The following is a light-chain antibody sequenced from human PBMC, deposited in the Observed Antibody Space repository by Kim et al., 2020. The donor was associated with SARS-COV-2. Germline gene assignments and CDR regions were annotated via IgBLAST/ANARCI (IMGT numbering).Light chain of an antibody. CDR3: SSYTSSSPYV. CDR1: SSDVGGYNY. J-gene: IGLJ1*01. V-gene: IGLV2-14*03. CDR2: DVS. Sequence: GQSITISCTGTSSDVGGYNYVSWYQQHPGKAPKLVIYDVSNRPSGVSNRFSGSKSGNTASLTISGLQAEDEADYYCSSYTSSSPYVFGTGTKVTVL.